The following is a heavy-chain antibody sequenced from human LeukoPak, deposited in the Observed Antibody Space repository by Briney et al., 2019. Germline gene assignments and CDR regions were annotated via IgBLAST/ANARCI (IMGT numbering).Heavy chain of an antibody. D-gene: IGHD5-12*01. CDR1: GGSISSSSYY. J-gene: IGHJ4*02. CDR3: ARHGTGYDFDY. Sequence: SETLSLTCTVSGGSISSSSYYWGWIRQPPGKGLEWIGSIYYSGSTYYNPSLKSRVTISVDTSKNQFSLKLISVTAADTAVYYCARHGTGYDFDYWGQGTLVTVSS. V-gene: IGHV4-39*01. CDR2: IYYSGST.